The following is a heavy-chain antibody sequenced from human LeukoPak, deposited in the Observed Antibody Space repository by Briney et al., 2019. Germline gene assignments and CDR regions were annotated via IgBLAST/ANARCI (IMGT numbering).Heavy chain of an antibody. Sequence: PGESLKISCKGSGYSFTNYWLGWVRQMPGKGLEWMGIIYPGDSDTRYSPSFQGQVTISADKSITTAYLQWSSLKASDTAMYYCARRFSHCSSSCWFDPWGQGTLVTVSS. D-gene: IGHD2-2*01. CDR3: ARRFSHCSSSCWFDP. CDR1: GYSFTNYW. V-gene: IGHV5-51*01. CDR2: IYPGDSDT. J-gene: IGHJ5*02.